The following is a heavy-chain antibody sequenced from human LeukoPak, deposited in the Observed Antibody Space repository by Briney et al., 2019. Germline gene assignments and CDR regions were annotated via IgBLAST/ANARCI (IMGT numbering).Heavy chain of an antibody. CDR3: ATDRGYSYGQSLTFDY. Sequence: ASETVSCKASGYTLTSNYIHWVRKAPRPGLEWKGIINPSGGSTSYAKKSQGRVTIARDTSTSTFYMDLSSLGAEDTVLYYCATDRGYSYGQSLTFDYWGQGTLVTVSS. V-gene: IGHV1-46*01. D-gene: IGHD5-18*01. CDR2: INPSGGST. J-gene: IGHJ4*02. CDR1: GYTLTSNY.